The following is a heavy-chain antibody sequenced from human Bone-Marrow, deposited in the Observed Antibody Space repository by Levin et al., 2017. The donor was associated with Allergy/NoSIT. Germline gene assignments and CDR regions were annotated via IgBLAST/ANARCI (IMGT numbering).Heavy chain of an antibody. Sequence: SQTLSLTCTVSGGSISSSSYYWGWIRQPPGKGLEWIGSIYYSGSTYYNPSLKSRVTISVDTSKNQFSLKLSSVTAADTAVYYCARQDYGEIDYWGQGTLVTVSS. CDR1: GGSISSSSYY. J-gene: IGHJ4*02. CDR2: IYYSGST. CDR3: ARQDYGEIDY. V-gene: IGHV4-39*01. D-gene: IGHD4-17*01.